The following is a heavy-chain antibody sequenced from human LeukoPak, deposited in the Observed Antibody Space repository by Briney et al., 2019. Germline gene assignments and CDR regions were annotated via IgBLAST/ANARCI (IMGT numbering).Heavy chain of an antibody. CDR1: GFTFSSYG. D-gene: IGHD3-9*01. CDR2: ISGTGGNV. J-gene: IGHJ3*01. V-gene: IGHV3-23*01. CDR3: AKDVRYFDWSPSNIAFDL. Sequence: GSXRLSCAASGFTFSSYGMSWVRQAPGKGLEWVSTISGTGGNVYYADSVKGRFTISRLNSKNTLFLQMSSLTAADTALYYCAKDVRYFDWSPSNIAFDLWGQGTTVTVSS.